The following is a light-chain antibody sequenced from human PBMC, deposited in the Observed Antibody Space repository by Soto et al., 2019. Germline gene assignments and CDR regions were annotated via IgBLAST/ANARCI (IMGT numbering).Light chain of an antibody. J-gene: IGKJ1*01. CDR3: QQLNSYPRT. Sequence: DIQLTQSPSFLSASVGDRVTITCRASQGISSYLAWYQQKPGKAPKLLIYAASTLQSGVPSRFXGXGSGXXXXXTXXSXXXXDFATYYCQQLNSYPRTFGQGTKVEIK. CDR2: AAS. V-gene: IGKV1-9*01. CDR1: QGISSY.